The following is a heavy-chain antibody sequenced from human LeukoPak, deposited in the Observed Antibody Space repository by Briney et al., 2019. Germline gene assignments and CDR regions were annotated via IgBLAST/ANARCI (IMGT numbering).Heavy chain of an antibody. Sequence: ASVKVSCKASGGTFSSYAISWVRQAPGQGLEWMGWINPNSGGTNYAQKFQGRVTMTRDTSISTAYMELSRLRSDDTAVYYCARVAHNWFDPWGQGTLVTVSS. CDR1: GGTFSSYA. J-gene: IGHJ5*02. CDR2: INPNSGGT. CDR3: ARVAHNWFDP. V-gene: IGHV1-2*02.